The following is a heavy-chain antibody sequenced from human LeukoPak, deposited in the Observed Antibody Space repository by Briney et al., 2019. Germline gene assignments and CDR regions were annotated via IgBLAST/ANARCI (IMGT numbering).Heavy chain of an antibody. CDR3: ARGEDFWSGSYFDY. V-gene: IGHV3-48*01. D-gene: IGHD3-3*01. J-gene: IGHJ4*02. CDR2: ISSSSSTL. CDR1: GFTFSSYS. Sequence: GGSLRLSCAASGFTFSSYSMNWVRQAPGKGLEWVSYISSSSSTLYYADSVKGRFTISRDNAKNSLYLQMNSLRAEDTAVYYCARGEDFWSGSYFDYWGQGTLVTVSS.